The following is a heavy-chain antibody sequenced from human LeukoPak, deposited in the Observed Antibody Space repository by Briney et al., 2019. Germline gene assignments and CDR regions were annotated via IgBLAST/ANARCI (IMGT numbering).Heavy chain of an antibody. J-gene: IGHJ4*02. Sequence: PGGSLRLSCAASGFTFSSYAMSWVRQAPGKGLEWVSAISGSGGSTYYADSVKGRFTISRDNSKNTLYLQMNSLRAEDTAVYYCAKVSIYNTGFYYFDYWGQGTLVTVSS. D-gene: IGHD1-1*01. CDR1: GFTFSSYA. CDR3: AKVSIYNTGFYYFDY. CDR2: ISGSGGST. V-gene: IGHV3-23*01.